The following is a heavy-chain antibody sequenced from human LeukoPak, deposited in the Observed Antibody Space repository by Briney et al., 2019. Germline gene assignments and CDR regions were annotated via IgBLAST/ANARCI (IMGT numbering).Heavy chain of an antibody. V-gene: IGHV4-38-2*01. Sequence: LTCAVSGYSISSGYYWGWIRQPPGKGLEWIGSIYHSGSTYYNPSLKRRVTISVDTSKNQFSLKLSSVTAADTVVYYCARRPSYDFWSGYLTYYFDYWGQGTLVTVSS. CDR3: ARRPSYDFWSGYLTYYFDY. D-gene: IGHD3-3*01. CDR1: GYSISSGYY. CDR2: IYHSGST. J-gene: IGHJ4*02.